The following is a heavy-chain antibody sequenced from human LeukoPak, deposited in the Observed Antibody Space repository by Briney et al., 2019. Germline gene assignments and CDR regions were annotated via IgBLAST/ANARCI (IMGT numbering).Heavy chain of an antibody. CDR3: AREYYYDSSGYYCLDY. D-gene: IGHD3-22*01. V-gene: IGHV3-21*01. J-gene: IGHJ4*02. Sequence: GGSPRLSCAASGFTFSSYSMNWVRQAPGKGLEWVSSISSSSSYIYYADSVKGRFTISRDNAKNSLYLQMNSLRAEDTAVYYCAREYYYDSSGYYCLDYWGQGTLVTVSS. CDR2: ISSSSSYI. CDR1: GFTFSSYS.